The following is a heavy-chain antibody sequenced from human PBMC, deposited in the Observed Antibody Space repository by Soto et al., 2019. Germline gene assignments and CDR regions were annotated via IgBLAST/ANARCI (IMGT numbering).Heavy chain of an antibody. CDR2: IYWDDVK. CDR3: ARTGSGDYALDY. CDR1: GFSLSTSGVG. V-gene: IGHV2-5*02. J-gene: IGHJ4*02. Sequence: QITLKESGPTLVKPTQTLTLTCTLSGFSLSTSGVGVGWIRQSPGKALEWLAVIYWDDVKHYRPCLARRLTITKDPSESEVVLTMTNIDPADTATYYCARTGSGDYALDYWGQRILVTVSS. D-gene: IGHD3-10*01.